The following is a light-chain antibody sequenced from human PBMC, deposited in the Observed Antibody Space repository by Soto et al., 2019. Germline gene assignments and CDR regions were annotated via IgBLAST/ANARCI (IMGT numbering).Light chain of an antibody. V-gene: IGKV3-20*01. Sequence: EIVLTQSPGTLSLFPGERATLSCRARQSVSGSYLAWYQQKPGQAPRLLIYGASSRATGIPDRFSGSGSGTGFTLTISRLEPEDFAVYYCQQYGSSSYTFGQGTKVDIK. CDR2: GAS. J-gene: IGKJ2*01. CDR1: QSVSGSY. CDR3: QQYGSSSYT.